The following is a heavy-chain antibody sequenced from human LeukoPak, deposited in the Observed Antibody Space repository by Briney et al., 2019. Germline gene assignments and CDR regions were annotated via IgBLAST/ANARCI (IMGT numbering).Heavy chain of an antibody. CDR3: ARLTGGSGSYYAPRGWFDP. CDR1: GGSISSGDYY. V-gene: IGHV4-39*07. J-gene: IGHJ5*02. D-gene: IGHD3-10*01. Sequence: ETLSLTCTVSGGSISSGDYYWSWIRQPPGKGLEWIGSIYHSGSTYYNPSLKSRVTISVDTSKNQFSLKLSSVTAADTAVYYCARLTGGSGSYYAPRGWFDPWGQGTLVTVSS. CDR2: IYHSGST.